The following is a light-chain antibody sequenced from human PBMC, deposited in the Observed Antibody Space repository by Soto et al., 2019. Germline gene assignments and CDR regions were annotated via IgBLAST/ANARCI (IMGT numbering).Light chain of an antibody. J-gene: IGKJ2*01. V-gene: IGKV3-11*01. Sequence: EIVLTQSPATLSLSPGERATLSCRASQSVSSYLAWYQQKPGQAPRLLIYDASNRATGIPARFSGSGSGTDFTLTISSLEPEDVAVYDCQQCSNWPPLYTFGQGTKLEIK. CDR3: QQCSNWPPLYT. CDR2: DAS. CDR1: QSVSSY.